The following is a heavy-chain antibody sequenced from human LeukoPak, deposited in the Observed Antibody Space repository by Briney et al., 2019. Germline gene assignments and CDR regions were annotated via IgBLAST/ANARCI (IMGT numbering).Heavy chain of an antibody. V-gene: IGHV3-49*03. D-gene: IGHD5-18*01. Sequence: GGSLRLSCTASGFTFGDYAMSWLRQAPGKGLEWVGFIRSKAYGGTTEYAASVKGRFTISRDDSKSIAYLQMNSLKTEDTAVYYCTRDRGQLWLLDYYYYYYMDVWGKGTTVTVSS. CDR1: GFTFGDYA. CDR2: IRSKAYGGTT. J-gene: IGHJ6*03. CDR3: TRDRGQLWLLDYYYYYYMDV.